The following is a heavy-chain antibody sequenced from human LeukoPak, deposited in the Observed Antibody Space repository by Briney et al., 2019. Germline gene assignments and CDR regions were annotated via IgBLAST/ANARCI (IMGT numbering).Heavy chain of an antibody. V-gene: IGHV3-7*01. Sequence: GGSLRLSCAASGFTFSSYAMRWVRQAPGKGLEWVANINEDGSAQDYVDSVRGRFSISRDNAKNSLYLQMNSLRVEDTAIYYCATRESSMARSHWGQGTLVTVSS. D-gene: IGHD3-10*01. CDR1: GFTFSSYA. CDR3: ATRESSMARSH. J-gene: IGHJ4*02. CDR2: INEDGSAQ.